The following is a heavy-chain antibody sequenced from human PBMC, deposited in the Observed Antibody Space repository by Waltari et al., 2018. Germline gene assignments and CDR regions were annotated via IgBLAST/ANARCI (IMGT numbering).Heavy chain of an antibody. J-gene: IGHJ3*02. D-gene: IGHD3-16*01. CDR2: TIPILCSP. V-gene: IGHV1-69*12. CDR3: ARRKLGEAFDI. CDR1: GGNFGRYA. Sequence: QVQLVQSGAEVKKPGSSVRVSCRASGGNFGRYAITWVRQAPGQGLEWMGGTIPILCSPMYAPKFQGRVSITADELTYTVYMELNSLRSDDTAIYYCARRKLGEAFDIWGQGTMVIVSS.